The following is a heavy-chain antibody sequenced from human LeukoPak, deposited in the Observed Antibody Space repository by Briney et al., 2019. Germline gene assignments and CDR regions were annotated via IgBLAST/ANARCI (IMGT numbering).Heavy chain of an antibody. CDR3: ARVMTYSSSWYYFDY. CDR2: ISSSSSYT. D-gene: IGHD6-13*01. J-gene: IGHJ4*02. Sequence: GGSLRLSRAASGFTFSDYYMSWIRQAPGKGLEWVSYISSSSSYTNYADSVKGRFTISRDNAKNSLYLQMNSLRAEDTAVYYCARVMTYSSSWYYFDYWGQGTLVTVSS. V-gene: IGHV3-11*06. CDR1: GFTFSDYY.